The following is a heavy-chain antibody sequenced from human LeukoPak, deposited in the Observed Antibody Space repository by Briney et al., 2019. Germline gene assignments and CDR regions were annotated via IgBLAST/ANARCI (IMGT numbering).Heavy chain of an antibody. Sequence: SETLSLTCTVSGGSISNYYWTWIRQPPGKGLEWIGYIFDSGSTSYNPSLKSRLTISVDTSKNQFSLKLSSVTAADTAVYYCARDATGLYRAFDIWGQGTMVTVSS. CDR1: GGSISNYY. J-gene: IGHJ3*02. D-gene: IGHD3-16*01. CDR3: ARDATGLYRAFDI. V-gene: IGHV4-59*01. CDR2: IFDSGST.